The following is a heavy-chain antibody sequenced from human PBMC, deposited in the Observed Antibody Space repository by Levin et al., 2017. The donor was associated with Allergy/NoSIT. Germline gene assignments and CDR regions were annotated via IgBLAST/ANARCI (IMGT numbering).Heavy chain of an antibody. CDR2: IIPIFGTA. CDR1: GGTFSSYA. J-gene: IGHJ5*02. D-gene: IGHD3-10*01. Sequence: SVKVSCKASGGTFSSYAISWVRQAPGQGLEWMGGIIPIFGTANYAQKFQGRVTITADKSTSTAYMELSSLRSEDTAVYYCARDLSGSGSYCWFDPWGQGTLVTVSS. V-gene: IGHV1-69*06. CDR3: ARDLSGSGSYCWFDP.